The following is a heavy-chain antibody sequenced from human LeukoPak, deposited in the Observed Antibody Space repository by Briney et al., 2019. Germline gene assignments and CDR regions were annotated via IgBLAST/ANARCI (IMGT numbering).Heavy chain of an antibody. CDR3: ASGGYTSSWYVVDY. CDR1: GFSFSSYG. J-gene: IGHJ4*02. D-gene: IGHD6-13*01. CDR2: ISYDGSNK. V-gene: IGHV3-30*03. Sequence: GGSLRLSCAASGFSFSSYGMHWVRQAPGKGLEWVAVISYDGSNKYYADSVEGRFTISRDNSKNTLYLQMSSLRPEDTAVYYCASGGYTSSWYVVDYWGQGTLVTVSS.